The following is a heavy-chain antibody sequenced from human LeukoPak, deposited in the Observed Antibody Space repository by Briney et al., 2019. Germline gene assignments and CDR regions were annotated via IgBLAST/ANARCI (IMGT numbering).Heavy chain of an antibody. D-gene: IGHD6-6*01. CDR3: ARDFRIAARQPAFDI. Sequence: GGSLRLSCAASGFTFSSYWMSWVRQAPGKGLEWVANIKQDGSEKYYVDSVKGRFTISRDNAKNSLYLQMNSLRAEDTAVYYCARDFRIAARQPAFDIWGQGTMVTVSS. CDR2: IKQDGSEK. V-gene: IGHV3-7*01. J-gene: IGHJ3*02. CDR1: GFTFSSYW.